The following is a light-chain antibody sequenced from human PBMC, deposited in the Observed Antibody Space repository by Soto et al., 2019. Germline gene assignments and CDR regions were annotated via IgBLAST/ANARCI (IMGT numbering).Light chain of an antibody. CDR1: SSNIGAGYD. J-gene: IGLJ2*01. Sequence: QPVLTQPPSVSGAPGQRVTISCTGSSSNIGAGYDVHWYQQRPETAPKLLIYEVSNRPSGVSSRFSGSKSGNTASLTISGLQAEDEADYYCSSYINSITFVVFGGGTKLTVL. CDR3: SSYINSITFVV. V-gene: IGLV1-40*01. CDR2: EVS.